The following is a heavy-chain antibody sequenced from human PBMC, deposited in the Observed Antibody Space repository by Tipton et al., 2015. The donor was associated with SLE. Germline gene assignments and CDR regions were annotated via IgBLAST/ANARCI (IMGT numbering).Heavy chain of an antibody. D-gene: IGHD7-27*01. CDR3: ARDRPGDRAFDI. CDR1: GGSISRYY. Sequence: TLSLTCTVSGGSISRYYWSWIRQSPEKGLEWIGYIYYSGSTKYNPSLESRVTISVDTSKNQFSLKLSSVTAADTAVYYCARDRPGDRAFDIWGQGTLVTVSS. V-gene: IGHV4-59*01. CDR2: IYYSGST. J-gene: IGHJ3*02.